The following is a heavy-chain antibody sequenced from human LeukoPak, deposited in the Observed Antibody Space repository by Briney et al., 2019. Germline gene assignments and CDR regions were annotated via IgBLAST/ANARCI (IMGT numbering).Heavy chain of an antibody. CDR1: GGSFSGYY. CDR2: INHSGST. J-gene: IGHJ6*02. CDR3: ARDRIVVVPAAIKRYYYYGMDV. Sequence: SETLSLTCAVYGGSFSGYYWSWIRQPPGKGLEWIGEINHSGSTNYNPSLKSRVTISVDTSKNQFSLKLSSVTAADTAVYCCARDRIVVVPAAIKRYYYYGMDVWGQGTTVTVSS. D-gene: IGHD2-2*01. V-gene: IGHV4-34*01.